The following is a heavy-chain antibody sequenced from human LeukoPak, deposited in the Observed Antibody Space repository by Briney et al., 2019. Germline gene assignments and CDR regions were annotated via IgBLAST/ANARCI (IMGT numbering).Heavy chain of an antibody. V-gene: IGHV3-30*18. D-gene: IGHD3/OR15-3a*01. CDR3: AKELPRDWALDY. Sequence: PGRSLRLPCAASGFTFSSYGMHWVRQAPGKGLEWVAVIWYGGSNKYYADSVKGRFTISRDNSKNTLYLQMNSLRAEDTAVYYCAKELPRDWALDYWGQGTLVTVSS. J-gene: IGHJ4*02. CDR2: IWYGGSNK. CDR1: GFTFSSYG.